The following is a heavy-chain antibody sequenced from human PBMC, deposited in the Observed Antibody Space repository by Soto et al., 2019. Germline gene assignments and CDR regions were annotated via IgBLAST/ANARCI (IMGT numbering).Heavy chain of an antibody. CDR1: GFTLSSYS. D-gene: IGHD1-26*01. V-gene: IGHV3-48*02. CDR3: AKVLEWELLDEFDY. Sequence: PGGSLRLSCAASGFTLSSYSMNWVRQAPGKGLEWVSFIMSSSSTIYYADSVKGGFTISRDNAENSLYLQMNSLRDEDTAVYYCAKVLEWELLDEFDYWGQGTLVTVSS. J-gene: IGHJ4*02. CDR2: IMSSSSTI.